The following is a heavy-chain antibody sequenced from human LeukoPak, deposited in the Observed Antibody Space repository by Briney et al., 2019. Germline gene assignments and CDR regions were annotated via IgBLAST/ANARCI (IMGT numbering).Heavy chain of an antibody. CDR3: ARDTLYGSGTFDY. V-gene: IGHV1-46*01. J-gene: IGHJ4*02. CDR2: INPSGGST. CDR1: GYTFTGYY. Sequence: ASVKVSCKASGYTFTGYYMHWVRQAPGQGLEWMGIINPSGGSTSYAQKFQERVTITRDMSTSTAYMELSSLRSEDTAVYYCARDTLYGSGTFDYWGQGTLVTVSS. D-gene: IGHD3-10*01.